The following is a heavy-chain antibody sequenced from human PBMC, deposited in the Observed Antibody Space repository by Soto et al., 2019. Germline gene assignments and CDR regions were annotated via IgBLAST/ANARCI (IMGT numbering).Heavy chain of an antibody. J-gene: IGHJ6*02. CDR1: GYAFTTYG. CDR3: AVGYCSSTSCYPDTYYYYGMDV. V-gene: IGHV1-18*01. D-gene: IGHD2-2*01. CDR2: ISAYNGNT. Sequence: GASVKVSCKASGYAFTTYGFSWVRQAPGQGLEWMGWISAYNGNTNYAQKFQGRVTLTTDTSTSTAYMELRSLRSDDTAVYYCAVGYCSSTSCYPDTYYYYGMDVWGQGTTVTVSS.